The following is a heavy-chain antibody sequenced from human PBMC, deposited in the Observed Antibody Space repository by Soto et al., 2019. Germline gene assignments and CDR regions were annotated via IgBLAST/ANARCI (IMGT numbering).Heavy chain of an antibody. J-gene: IGHJ6*02. Sequence: PGESLKISCKGAGYSFTSYWIGWVRQTPGKGLEWMGIIYPGDSDTRYSPSFQGQVTISADKSISTAYLQWSSLKASDTAMYYCARHAYCSSTTCYRMDVWGQGTTVTVSS. CDR3: ARHAYCSSTTCYRMDV. V-gene: IGHV5-51*01. CDR2: IYPGDSDT. CDR1: GYSFTSYW. D-gene: IGHD2-2*01.